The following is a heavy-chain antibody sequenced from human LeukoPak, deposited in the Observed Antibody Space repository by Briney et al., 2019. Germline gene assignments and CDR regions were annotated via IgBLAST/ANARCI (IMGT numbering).Heavy chain of an antibody. Sequence: GGSLRLSCEVSGFTFSINAMHWVRQAPGKGLEWVAVISYDGSNKNFADSVKGRFTVSRDNSKHTLYLHMNSLRSDDTAMYYCATGGKFDFWSGYHIDNWGQGTLVTVSS. V-gene: IGHV3-30*04. D-gene: IGHD3-3*01. CDR2: ISYDGSNK. CDR3: ATGGKFDFWSGYHIDN. CDR1: GFTFSINA. J-gene: IGHJ4*02.